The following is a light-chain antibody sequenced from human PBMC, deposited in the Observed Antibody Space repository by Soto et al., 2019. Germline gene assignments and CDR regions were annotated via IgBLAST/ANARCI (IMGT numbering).Light chain of an antibody. CDR2: GAS. V-gene: IGKV3-20*01. CDR3: QQYGSSPT. J-gene: IGKJ1*01. Sequence: EIVLKQSPGTLSLSPGERATLACRACQSVTSSYLAWYQQKPGQAPRLLIYGASSRATGIPDRFSGSGSGTDFTLTISRLEPEDFAVYYCQQYGSSPTFGQGTKVDI. CDR1: QSVTSSY.